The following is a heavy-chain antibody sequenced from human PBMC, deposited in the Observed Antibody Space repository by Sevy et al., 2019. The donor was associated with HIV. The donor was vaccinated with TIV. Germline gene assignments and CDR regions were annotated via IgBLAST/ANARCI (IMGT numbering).Heavy chain of an antibody. CDR1: GFTFSSYA. D-gene: IGHD3-22*01. CDR2: ISYDGSNK. V-gene: IGHV3-30-3*01. J-gene: IGHJ1*01. CDR3: ARTPTYYYDSSGPSYFQH. Sequence: GGSPRLSCAASGFTFSSYAMHWVRQAPGKGLEWVAVISYDGSNKYYADSVKGRFTISRDNSKNTLYLQMNSLRAEDTAVYYCARTPTYYYDSSGPSYFQHWGQGTLVTVSS.